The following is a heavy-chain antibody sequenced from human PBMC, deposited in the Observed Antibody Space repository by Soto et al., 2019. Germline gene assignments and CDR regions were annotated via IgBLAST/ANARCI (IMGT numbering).Heavy chain of an antibody. V-gene: IGHV3-11*06. Sequence: PGGSLRLSCAASGFTFSDYYMSWIRQAPGKGLEWVSSISSSSSYIYYADSVKGRFTISRDNAKNSLYLQMNSLRAEDTAVYYCARQRVIGPFDYWGQGTLVTVSS. CDR1: GFTFSDYY. J-gene: IGHJ4*02. CDR3: ARQRVIGPFDY. CDR2: ISSSSSYI. D-gene: IGHD3-16*02.